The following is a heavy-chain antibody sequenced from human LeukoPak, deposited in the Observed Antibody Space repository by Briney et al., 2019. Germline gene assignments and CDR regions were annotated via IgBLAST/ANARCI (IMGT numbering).Heavy chain of an antibody. CDR1: GGSISGYY. CDR3: ARVPMVRGVIRDY. CDR2: IYYSGST. J-gene: IGHJ4*02. Sequence: PSETLSLTCTVSGGSISGYYWSWIRQPPGKGLEWIGYIYYSGSTNYNPSLKSRVTISVDTSKNQFSLKLSSVTAADTAVYYCARVPMVRGVIRDYWGQGTLVTVSS. D-gene: IGHD3-10*01. V-gene: IGHV4-59*01.